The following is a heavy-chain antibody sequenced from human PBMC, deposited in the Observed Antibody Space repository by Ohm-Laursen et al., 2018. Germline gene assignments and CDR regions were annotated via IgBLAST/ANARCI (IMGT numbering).Heavy chain of an antibody. CDR2: MYATGSS. J-gene: IGHJ4*02. CDR1: GDSISAHY. V-gene: IGHV4-4*07. CDR3: AVSEVRYSFTYLADF. Sequence: TLSLTCSVSGDSISAHYWSWIRQPAGKGLEWIGRMYATGSSNYNPSLNSRVTMSVDTSRNQFSLKLTSVTAADTAVYYCAVSEVRYSFTYLADFWGQGTLVTIPS. D-gene: IGHD3-9*01.